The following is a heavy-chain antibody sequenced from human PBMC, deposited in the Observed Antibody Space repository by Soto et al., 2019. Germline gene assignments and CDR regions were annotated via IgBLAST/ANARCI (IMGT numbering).Heavy chain of an antibody. CDR1: GGSINSGGYC. J-gene: IGHJ4*02. CDR3: PRGTLV. V-gene: IGHV4-31*03. Sequence: QVQLQESGPGLVKPSQTLSLTCTVSGGSINSGGYCWSWIRQHPGKGLDWIGCISYGGSTSYNPSLKSRFTISVDTSKNHFSRRLPSGTAAAPAVYSSPRGTLVWGQGALFTVPS. CDR2: ISYGGST. D-gene: IGHD1-1*01.